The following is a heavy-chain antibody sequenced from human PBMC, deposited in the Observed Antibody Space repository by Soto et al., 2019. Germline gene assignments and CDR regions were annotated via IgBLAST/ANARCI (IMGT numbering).Heavy chain of an antibody. CDR1: GGSISSSSYY. J-gene: IGHJ4*02. D-gene: IGHD6-13*01. Sequence: SETLSLTCTVSGGSISSSSYYWGWIRQPPGKGLEWIGSIYYSGSTYYNPSLKSRVTISVDTSKNQFSLKLSSVTAADTAVYYCARHRGSSWYGGADYWGQGTLVTVSS. CDR2: IYYSGST. CDR3: ARHRGSSWYGGADY. V-gene: IGHV4-39*01.